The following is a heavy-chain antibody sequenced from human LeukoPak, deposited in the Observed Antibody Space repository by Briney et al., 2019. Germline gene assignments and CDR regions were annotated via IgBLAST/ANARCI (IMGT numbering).Heavy chain of an antibody. CDR3: ASLGDTTLSFYGMDV. D-gene: IGHD1-26*01. Sequence: GASVKVSCKASGYTFTDYYLHWVRQAPGQGLEWMGWINPTSGATTYVEKFQGSVTMTRDTSITTAYMELSSLRSDDTAVYYCASLGDTTLSFYGMDVWGQGTTVTVSS. V-gene: IGHV1-2*02. CDR1: GYTFTDYY. CDR2: INPTSGAT. J-gene: IGHJ6*02.